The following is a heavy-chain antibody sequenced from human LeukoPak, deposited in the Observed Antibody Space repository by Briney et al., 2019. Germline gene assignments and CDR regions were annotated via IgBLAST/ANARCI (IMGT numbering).Heavy chain of an antibody. CDR1: GFTFSSYW. Sequence: GGSLRLSCAASGFTFSSYWMSWVRQAPGKGLEWVANIKQDGSEKYYVDSVKGRFTISRDNAKNSLYLQMNSLRAEDSAVYYCARVRDDSSGYSLRGYYYMDVWGKGTTVTVSS. CDR2: IKQDGSEK. V-gene: IGHV3-7*01. CDR3: ARVRDDSSGYSLRGYYYMDV. D-gene: IGHD3-22*01. J-gene: IGHJ6*03.